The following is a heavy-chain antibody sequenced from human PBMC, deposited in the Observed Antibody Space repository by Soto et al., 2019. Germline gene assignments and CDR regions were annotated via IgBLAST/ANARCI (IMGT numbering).Heavy chain of an antibody. CDR1: GFTFDDYD. Sequence: EVQLVESGGGLVQPGRSLRLSCAASGFTFDDYDMHWVRQTPGKGLEWVWSLSWNSGTIGYADSVKGRFTISRDNAKNSLYLQLNSLRAEDTALYYCAKDKAAAGALGHFDSWGQGTLVTVS. J-gene: IGHJ4*02. CDR2: LSWNSGTI. V-gene: IGHV3-9*01. D-gene: IGHD6-13*01. CDR3: AKDKAAAGALGHFDS.